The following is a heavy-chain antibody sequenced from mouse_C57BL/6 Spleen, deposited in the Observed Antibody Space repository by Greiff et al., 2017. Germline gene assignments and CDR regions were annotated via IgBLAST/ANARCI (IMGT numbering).Heavy chain of an antibody. Sequence: EVQLQQSGPELVKPGASVKISCKASGYTFTDYYMNWVKQSHGKSLEWIGDINPNNGGTSYNQKFKGKATLTVDKSSSTAYMELRSLTSEDSAVYYCARWGYGSFYYAMDYWGQGTSVTVSS. V-gene: IGHV1-26*01. CDR3: ARWGYGSFYYAMDY. J-gene: IGHJ4*01. D-gene: IGHD1-1*01. CDR1: GYTFTDYY. CDR2: INPNNGGT.